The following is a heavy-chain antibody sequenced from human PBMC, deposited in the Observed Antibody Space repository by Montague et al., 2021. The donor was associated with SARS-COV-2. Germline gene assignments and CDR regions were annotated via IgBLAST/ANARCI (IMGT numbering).Heavy chain of an antibody. Sequence: PALVKPTQTLTPTCTFSGFSLSTSGMCVNWIRQPPGKALEWLAVIDWDDDKSYSTSLKTRLTISKDTSKNQVVLTMTNMDPVDTATYYCARMPDQVWLDYWGQGILVTVSS. V-gene: IGHV2-70*01. CDR1: GFSLSTSGMC. CDR2: IDWDDDK. D-gene: IGHD5-18*01. CDR3: ARMPDQVWLDY. J-gene: IGHJ4*02.